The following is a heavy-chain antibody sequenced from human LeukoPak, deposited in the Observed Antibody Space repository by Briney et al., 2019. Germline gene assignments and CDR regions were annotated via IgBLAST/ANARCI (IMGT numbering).Heavy chain of an antibody. D-gene: IGHD5-18*01. CDR1: GYTFTSYD. CDR3: ARDSPWPGAGGYSHRYYMDV. V-gene: IGHV1-8*01. CDR2: MNPNSGNT. J-gene: IGHJ6*03. Sequence: GASVKVSCKASGYTFTSYDINWVRQATGQGLEWMGWMNPNSGNTGYAQKFQGRVTMTRNTSISTAYMELRSLRSDDTAVYYCARDSPWPGAGGYSHRYYMDVWGKGTTVTVSS.